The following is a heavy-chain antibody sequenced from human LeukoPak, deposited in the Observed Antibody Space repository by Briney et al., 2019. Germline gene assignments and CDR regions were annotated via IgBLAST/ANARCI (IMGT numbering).Heavy chain of an antibody. CDR3: ARELLHSGFDY. V-gene: IGHV3-23*01. Sequence: GGSLRLSCSTSGFTFSNHFMHWVRQAPGKGLEWVSAISGSGGSTYYADSVKGRFTISRDNSKNTLYLQMNSLRAEDAAVYYCARELLHSGFDYWGQGTLVTVSS. D-gene: IGHD1-26*01. CDR1: GFTFSNHF. J-gene: IGHJ4*02. CDR2: ISGSGGST.